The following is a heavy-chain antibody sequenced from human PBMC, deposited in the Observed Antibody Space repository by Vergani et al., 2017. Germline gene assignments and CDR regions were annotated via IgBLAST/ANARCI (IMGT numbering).Heavy chain of an antibody. CDR2: INAGNGNT. V-gene: IGHV1-3*01. Sequence: QVQLVQSGAEVKKPGASVKVPCKASGSTFTSYAMHWVRQAPGQRLEWMGWINAGNGNTKYSQKFQGRVTITRDTSASTAYMELSSLRSEDTAVYYCARAAMVTFDYWGQGTLVTVSS. J-gene: IGHJ4*02. CDR3: ARAAMVTFDY. D-gene: IGHD5-18*01. CDR1: GSTFTSYA.